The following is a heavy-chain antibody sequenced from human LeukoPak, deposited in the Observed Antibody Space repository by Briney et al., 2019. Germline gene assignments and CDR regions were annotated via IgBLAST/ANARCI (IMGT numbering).Heavy chain of an antibody. Sequence: GGSLRLSCAASGFTFSHYSMNWVRQAPGKGLEWVSSISTSSSYISYADSVKGRFTVSRNNAKNSLYLQMNSLRAEDTAVYYCASLDYGDFYAFDIWGQGTMVTVSS. CDR3: ASLDYGDFYAFDI. CDR2: ISTSSSYI. V-gene: IGHV3-21*01. D-gene: IGHD4-17*01. J-gene: IGHJ3*02. CDR1: GFTFSHYS.